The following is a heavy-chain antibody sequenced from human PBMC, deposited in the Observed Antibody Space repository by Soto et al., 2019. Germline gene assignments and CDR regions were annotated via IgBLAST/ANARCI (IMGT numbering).Heavy chain of an antibody. J-gene: IGHJ4*02. CDR2: ISAHNGNT. Sequence: QVHLVQSGDEVKKPGASVKVSCKGSGYGFTTYGITWVRQAPGQGLEWMAWISAHNGNTNYAQKVQGRVTVTRDTSTSTAYMELRSLRYDDTAVYYCARGRYGDYWGQGALVTVSS. V-gene: IGHV1-18*01. CDR1: GYGFTTYG. D-gene: IGHD1-1*01. CDR3: ARGRYGDY.